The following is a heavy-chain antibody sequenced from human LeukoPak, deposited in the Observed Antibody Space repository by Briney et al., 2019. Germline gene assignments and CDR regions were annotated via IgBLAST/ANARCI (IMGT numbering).Heavy chain of an antibody. Sequence: ASEPLSLTCTVSGRSISSYYGSWIRQPRGKGREWLVYFYYSGSTNYNPSLKSRVTLSVDTSKTQFYMSLSSVTAADTAVYYCAREDSGSYYNFYYFYMDVWGKGTMVTISS. CDR2: FYYSGST. V-gene: IGHV4-59*12. D-gene: IGHD3-10*01. CDR1: GRSISSYY. CDR3: AREDSGSYYNFYYFYMDV. J-gene: IGHJ6*03.